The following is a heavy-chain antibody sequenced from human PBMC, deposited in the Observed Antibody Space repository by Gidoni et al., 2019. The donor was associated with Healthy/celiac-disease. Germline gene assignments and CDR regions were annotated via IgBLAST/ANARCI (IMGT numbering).Heavy chain of an antibody. CDR3: ARHYYDSSGYYQNWFDP. D-gene: IGHD3-22*01. CDR1: GGPFSSYA. V-gene: IGHV1-69*06. Sequence: QVQLVLSGAEVKKPGSSVKVSCKASGGPFSSYAISWVRQAPGQGLEWMGGIIPIFGTANYAQKFQGRVTITADKSTSTAYMELSSLRSEDTAVYYCARHYYDSSGYYQNWFDPWGQGTLVTVSS. CDR2: IIPIFGTA. J-gene: IGHJ5*02.